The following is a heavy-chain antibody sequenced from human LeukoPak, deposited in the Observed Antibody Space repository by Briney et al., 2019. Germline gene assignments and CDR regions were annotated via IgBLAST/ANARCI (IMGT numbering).Heavy chain of an antibody. J-gene: IGHJ4*02. V-gene: IGHV3-48*01. D-gene: IGHD2-2*01. CDR3: ANGMWEYCSSTSCPLDY. CDR2: ISSKSTSI. Sequence: GGTLRLSCAASGFTFSGYWRSWVRQAPGKGLEWISDISSKSTSIYYADSVKGRFTVYSDNAESSVYLDMRSLRAEDTAVYYCANGMWEYCSSTSCPLDYWGKGTMVTVSS. CDR1: GFTFSGYW.